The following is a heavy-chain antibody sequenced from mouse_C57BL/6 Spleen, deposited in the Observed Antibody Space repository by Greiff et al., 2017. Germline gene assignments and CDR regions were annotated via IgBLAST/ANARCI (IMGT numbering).Heavy chain of an antibody. Sequence: EVQRVESGEGLVKPGGSLKLSCAASGFTFSSYAMSWVRQTPEKRLEWVAYISSGGDYIYYADTVKGRFTISRDNARNTLYLQMSSLKSEDTAMYYCTRVNGNYYAMDYWGQGTSVTVSS. J-gene: IGHJ4*01. D-gene: IGHD2-1*01. CDR2: ISSGGDYI. V-gene: IGHV5-9-1*02. CDR3: TRVNGNYYAMDY. CDR1: GFTFSSYA.